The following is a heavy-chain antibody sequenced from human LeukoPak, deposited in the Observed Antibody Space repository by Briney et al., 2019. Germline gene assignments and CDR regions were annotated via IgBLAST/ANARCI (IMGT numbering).Heavy chain of an antibody. D-gene: IGHD3-22*01. Sequence: GGSLRLSCAASGFIFDDYTMHWVRQVPEKGLEWVSLIDRDGGITYYADSVKGRFTISRDNSKNSLSLQMNGLRTEDSALYYCAKDSGDSSGYTFDSWGQGTLVTVSS. CDR3: AKDSGDSSGYTFDS. J-gene: IGHJ4*02. CDR1: GFIFDDYT. CDR2: IDRDGGIT. V-gene: IGHV3-43*01.